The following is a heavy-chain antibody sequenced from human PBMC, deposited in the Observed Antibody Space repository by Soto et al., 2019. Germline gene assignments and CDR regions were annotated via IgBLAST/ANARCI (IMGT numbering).Heavy chain of an antibody. CDR1: GYTLSELS. D-gene: IGHD6-19*01. CDR2: FDPEDGGT. V-gene: IGHV1-24*01. J-gene: IGHJ4*02. Sequence: ASVKVSCKVSGYTLSELSMHWVRQAPGKGLEWMGGFDPEDGGTIYAQKFQGRVTMNEDTSTDTAYMELSSLRSEDTAVYYCATDTIAVAEYYFDSWGQGTLVTVS. CDR3: ATDTIAVAEYYFDS.